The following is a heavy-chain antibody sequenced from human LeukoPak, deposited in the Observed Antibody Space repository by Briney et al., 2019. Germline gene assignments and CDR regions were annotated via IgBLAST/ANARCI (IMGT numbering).Heavy chain of an antibody. CDR3: ARADEWENYMDV. CDR1: GGTFSSYA. Sequence: ASVKVSCKASGGTFSSYAISWVRHAPGQGLEWMGGIIPIFGTANYAQKFQGRVTITTDESTSTAYMELSSLRSEDTAVYYCARADEWENYMDVWGKGTTVTVSS. J-gene: IGHJ6*03. D-gene: IGHD1-26*01. CDR2: IIPIFGTA. V-gene: IGHV1-69*05.